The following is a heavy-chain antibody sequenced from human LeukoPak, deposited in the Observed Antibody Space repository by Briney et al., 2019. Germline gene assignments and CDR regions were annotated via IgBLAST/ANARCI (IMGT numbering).Heavy chain of an antibody. CDR2: IYYSGST. V-gene: IGHV4-59*01. Sequence: SETLSLTCTVSGGSISSYYWSWIRQPPGKGLEWIGYIYYSGSTNYNPSLKSRVTISVDTSKNQFSLKLSSVTAADTAVYYCAVGYCSSTSCSDPYYFDYWGQGTLVTASS. J-gene: IGHJ4*02. CDR1: GGSISSYY. CDR3: AVGYCSSTSCSDPYYFDY. D-gene: IGHD2-2*01.